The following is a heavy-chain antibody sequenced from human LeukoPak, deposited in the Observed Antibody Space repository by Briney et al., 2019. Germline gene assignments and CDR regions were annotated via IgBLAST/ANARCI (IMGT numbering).Heavy chain of an antibody. CDR3: LYGGYFQH. Sequence: GGSLRLSCVASGFTFSSYSVNWVRQAPGKGLEWVSCISSSSSYIYYADSVKGRFTISRDNAKNTLYLQMNSLRAEDTAVYFCLYGGYFQHWGQGTLVTVSS. J-gene: IGHJ1*01. CDR1: GFTFSSYS. CDR2: ISSSSSYI. V-gene: IGHV3-21*01. D-gene: IGHD3-16*01.